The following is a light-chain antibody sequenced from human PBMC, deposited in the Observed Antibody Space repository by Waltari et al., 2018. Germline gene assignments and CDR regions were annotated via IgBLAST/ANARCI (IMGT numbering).Light chain of an antibody. CDR2: DDG. CDR1: QLGSIN. CDR3: QVWDSGTNHYV. Sequence: SYELTQPPSVSVAPGQTARITCDGDQLGSINVHWYQHKPGQAPVLVVYDDGDRPSGSPERFSGSNSGNTAALTISRVDAGDEAEYYCQVWDSGTNHYVFGTVTKVTVL. V-gene: IGLV3-21*02. J-gene: IGLJ1*01.